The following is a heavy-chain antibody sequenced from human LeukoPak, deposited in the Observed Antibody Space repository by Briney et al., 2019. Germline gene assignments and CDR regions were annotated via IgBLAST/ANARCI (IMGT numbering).Heavy chain of an antibody. J-gene: IGHJ6*02. Sequence: PSETLSLTCAVYGGSFSGYYWSWIRQPPVKGLEWIGEINHSGSTNYNPSLKSRVTISVDTSKNQFSLKLSSVTAADTAVYYCARGPDTAMVLYYYYGMDVWGQGTTVTVSS. CDR3: ARGPDTAMVLYYYYGMDV. V-gene: IGHV4-34*01. D-gene: IGHD5-18*01. CDR2: INHSGST. CDR1: GGSFSGYY.